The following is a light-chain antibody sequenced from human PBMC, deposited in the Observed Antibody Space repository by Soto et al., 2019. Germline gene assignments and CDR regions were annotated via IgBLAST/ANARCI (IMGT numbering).Light chain of an antibody. CDR2: EVN. Sequence: QSALTQPPSASGSPGQSVTISCTGTSSDVGGYNCVSWYQQYPGKAPKLMIYEVNKRPSGVPDRFSGSKSGNTASLTVSGLQAEDEADYYCSSYAGSNNLVFGGGTKLTVL. V-gene: IGLV2-8*01. J-gene: IGLJ2*01. CDR1: SSDVGGYNC. CDR3: SSYAGSNNLV.